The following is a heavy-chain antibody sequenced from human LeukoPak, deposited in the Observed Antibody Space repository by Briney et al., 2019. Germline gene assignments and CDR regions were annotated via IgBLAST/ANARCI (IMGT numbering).Heavy chain of an antibody. V-gene: IGHV3-9*01. D-gene: IGHD2-2*01. Sequence: GGSLRLSCATSGFTFDEYAMHWVRQAPGKGLEWVPGINGNSDKIGYADSVKGRFTISRDSAKKSLYLQMNSLRAEDTALYFCAKDRYCSSTSCPIDYWGQGTLVTVSS. CDR1: GFTFDEYA. CDR2: INGNSDKI. CDR3: AKDRYCSSTSCPIDY. J-gene: IGHJ4*02.